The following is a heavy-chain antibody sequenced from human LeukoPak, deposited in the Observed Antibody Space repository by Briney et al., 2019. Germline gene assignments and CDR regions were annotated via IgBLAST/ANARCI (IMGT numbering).Heavy chain of an antibody. CDR2: IKQDGSEK. J-gene: IGHJ6*03. CDR3: AREVPYGSGSYYNSVDYYYMDV. CDR1: GFTFSNYG. Sequence: PGGSLRLSCAASGFTFSNYGMSWVRQAPGKGLEWVANIKQDGSEKYYVDSVKGRFTISRDNAKNSLYLQMNSLRAEDTAVYYCAREVPYGSGSYYNSVDYYYMDVWGKGTTVTISS. D-gene: IGHD3-10*01. V-gene: IGHV3-7*03.